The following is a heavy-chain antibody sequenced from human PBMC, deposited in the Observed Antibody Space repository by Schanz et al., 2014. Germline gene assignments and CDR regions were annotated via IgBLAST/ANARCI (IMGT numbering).Heavy chain of an antibody. CDR1: GFNFSNYD. CDR2: IYYNGTNK. D-gene: IGHD5-12*01. CDR3: AKELNRRGGQTNFYYYYGMDV. J-gene: IGHJ6*02. V-gene: IGHV3-30*18. Sequence: QVQLVESGGGVVQPGRSLRLSCAASGFNFSNYDIHWVRQAPGKGLEWVALIYYNGTNKYYADSVKGRFTISRDNSQNTLYRQMNTLRTEATAVYYCAKELNRRGGQTNFYYYYGMDVWGQGTTVTVSS.